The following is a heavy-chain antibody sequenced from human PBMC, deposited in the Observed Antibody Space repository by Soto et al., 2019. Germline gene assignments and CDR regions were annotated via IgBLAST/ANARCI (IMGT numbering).Heavy chain of an antibody. J-gene: IGHJ4*02. V-gene: IGHV3-64D*06. Sequence: GGSLRLSCSSSGFPVSSYALHCVRQAPGKGLEYVSAISSNGGSTYYADSVKGRFTISRDNSKNTLYLQMSSLRAEDTAVYYCVKDTRDYYDSSGPDYWGQGTLVTVSS. CDR1: GFPVSSYA. CDR3: VKDTRDYYDSSGPDY. D-gene: IGHD3-22*01. CDR2: ISSNGGST.